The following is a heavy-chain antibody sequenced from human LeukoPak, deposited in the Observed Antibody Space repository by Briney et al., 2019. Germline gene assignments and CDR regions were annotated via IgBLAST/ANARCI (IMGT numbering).Heavy chain of an antibody. CDR3: AKCGRYCSSTSCYAGYYYYGMDV. Sequence: PGGSLRLSCAASGFTFSSYGMHWVRQAPGKGLEWVAVITNDGSKKYYADSVKGRFTISRDNSKNTLYLQMNSLRAEDTAVYYCAKCGRYCSSTSCYAGYYYYGMDVWGQGTTVTVSS. D-gene: IGHD2-2*01. CDR2: ITNDGSKK. CDR1: GFTFSSYG. V-gene: IGHV3-30*18. J-gene: IGHJ6*02.